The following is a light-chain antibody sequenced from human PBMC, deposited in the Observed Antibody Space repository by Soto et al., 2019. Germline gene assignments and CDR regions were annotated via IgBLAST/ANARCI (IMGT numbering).Light chain of an antibody. Sequence: DIQMTQSRSTLSASVGARVTITCRASQNINTWLAWYQQKPGKAPYLLTYKASNLQSGDPSRFSGSASGTEFTLTISSLQPDDIATYYCQQYETYPLTYGGGTKVDI. CDR3: QQYETYPLT. CDR1: QNINTW. CDR2: KAS. V-gene: IGKV1-5*03. J-gene: IGKJ4*01.